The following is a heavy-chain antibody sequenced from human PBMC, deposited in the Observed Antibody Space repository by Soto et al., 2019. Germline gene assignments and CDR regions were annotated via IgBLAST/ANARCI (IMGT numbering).Heavy chain of an antibody. J-gene: IGHJ3*01. CDR2: IFYSGTT. D-gene: IGHD4-17*01. CDR3: ARRTDYGDYSDAFDV. CDR1: GDTISSSDYY. V-gene: IGHV4-39*01. Sequence: QLQLQESGPGLVKPSETLSLTCTASGDTISSSDYYWGWIRQPPGRGLEWIGNIFYSGTTYYNPSLKRRVTISVDTSRNQCSRKLSSVTAADTAVYYCARRTDYGDYSDAFDVWGHGSMVTVSS.